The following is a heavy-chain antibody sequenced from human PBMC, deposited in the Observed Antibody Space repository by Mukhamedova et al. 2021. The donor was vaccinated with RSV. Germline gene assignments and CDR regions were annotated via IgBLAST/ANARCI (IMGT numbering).Heavy chain of an antibody. D-gene: IGHD4-17*01. Sequence: GRGLEWIGTLHNSGRTYYNPSLNRRVTISGDTSKNDFSLEVFSVTAADTAVYYCAASFACVDYDWYFEFWGRGTLVSVSS. CDR3: AASFACVDYDWYFEF. V-gene: IGHV4-39*02. CDR2: LHNSGRT. J-gene: IGHJ2*01.